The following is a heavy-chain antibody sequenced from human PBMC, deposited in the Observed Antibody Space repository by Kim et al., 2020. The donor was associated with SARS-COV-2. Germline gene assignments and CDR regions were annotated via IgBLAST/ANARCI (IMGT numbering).Heavy chain of an antibody. V-gene: IGHV1-2*06. CDR3: ARAAYSSGRFDY. CDR1: GYTFTGYY. Sequence: ASVKVSCKASGYTFTGYYMHWVRQAPGQGLEWMGRINPNSGGTNYAQKFQGRVTMTRDTSISTAYMELSRLRSDDTAVYYCARAAYSSGRFDYWGQGTLVTVSS. CDR2: INPNSGGT. D-gene: IGHD6-19*01. J-gene: IGHJ4*02.